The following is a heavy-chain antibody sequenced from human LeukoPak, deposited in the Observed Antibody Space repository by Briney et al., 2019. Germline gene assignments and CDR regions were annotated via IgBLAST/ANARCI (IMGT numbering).Heavy chain of an antibody. CDR3: ARDEYLWSGYYPNQAFDY. D-gene: IGHD3-3*01. Sequence: GGSLRLSCAASGFTFSSYAVHWVRQAPGKGLEWVAVISYDGSNKYYADSVKGRFTISRDNSKNTLYLQMNSLRAEDTAVYYCARDEYLWSGYYPNQAFDYWGQGTLVTVSS. CDR1: GFTFSSYA. J-gene: IGHJ4*02. V-gene: IGHV3-30*04. CDR2: ISYDGSNK.